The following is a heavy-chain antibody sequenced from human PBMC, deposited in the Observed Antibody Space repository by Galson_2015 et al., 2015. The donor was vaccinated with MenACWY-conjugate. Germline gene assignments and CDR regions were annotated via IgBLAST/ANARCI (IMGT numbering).Heavy chain of an antibody. CDR3: AREAARYSYGDY. CDR1: GFIFSNYA. J-gene: IGHJ4*02. V-gene: IGHV3-23*01. Sequence: SLRLSCAVSGFIFSNYAISWLRQPPGKGLEWVSAIGGSSEYRYYADSVKGRVTISRDNSKNTLYLQMNSLRAGDTAVYYCAREAARYSYGDYWGQGILVTVSS. D-gene: IGHD5-18*01. CDR2: IGGSSEYR.